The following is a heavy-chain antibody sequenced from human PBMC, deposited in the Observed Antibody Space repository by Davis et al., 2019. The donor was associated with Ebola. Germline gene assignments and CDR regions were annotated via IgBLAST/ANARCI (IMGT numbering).Heavy chain of an antibody. CDR1: GYTFTSYY. D-gene: IGHD6-19*01. CDR2: INPSGGST. Sequence: AASVKVSCKASGYTFTSYYTHWVRQAPGQGLEWMGIINPSGGSTSYAQKFQGRVTMTRDTSATTAYMELSSLRSEDTAAYYCARGRTVTGTRGLSWFDPWGQGALVTVSS. V-gene: IGHV1-46*01. CDR3: ARGRTVTGTRGLSWFDP. J-gene: IGHJ5*02.